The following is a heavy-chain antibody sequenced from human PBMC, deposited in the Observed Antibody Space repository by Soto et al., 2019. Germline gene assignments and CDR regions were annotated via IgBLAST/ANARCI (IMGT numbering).Heavy chain of an antibody. D-gene: IGHD2-15*01. J-gene: IGHJ3*02. Sequence: GGSLRLSCAASGFTFSIYAMSWVRQAPGKGLEWVSAISGSGGSTYYADSVKGRFTISRDNSKNTLYLQMNSLRAEDTAVYYCAKSVVAATHLSSAFDIWGQGTMVTVSS. CDR3: AKSVVAATHLSSAFDI. CDR1: GFTFSIYA. V-gene: IGHV3-23*01. CDR2: ISGSGGST.